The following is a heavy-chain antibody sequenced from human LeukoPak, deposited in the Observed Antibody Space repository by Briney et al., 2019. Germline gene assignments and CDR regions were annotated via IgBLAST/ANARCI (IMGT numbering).Heavy chain of an antibody. J-gene: IGHJ4*02. Sequence: SETLSLTCTLSSGSINSHYWSWIRQPPGKGLEWIGYISYSGSANYNPSLKSRVTISVDTSKNQFSLKLSSVTAADTAVYYCASGENFDYWGQGTLVTVSS. D-gene: IGHD2/OR15-2a*01. CDR1: SGSINSHY. V-gene: IGHV4-59*08. CDR2: ISYSGSA. CDR3: ASGENFDY.